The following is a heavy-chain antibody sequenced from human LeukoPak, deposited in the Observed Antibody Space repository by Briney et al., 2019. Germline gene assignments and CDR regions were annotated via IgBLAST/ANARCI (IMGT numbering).Heavy chain of an antibody. J-gene: IGHJ3*02. CDR3: ATVWLQLARAFDI. CDR1: GYTLTELS. D-gene: IGHD1-1*01. V-gene: IGHV1-24*01. Sequence: ASVKVSCKVSGYTLTELSMHWVRQAPGKGLEWMGGFDPEDGETIYAQKFQGRVTMTEDTSTDTAYMELGSLRSEDTAVYYCATVWLQLARAFDIWGQGTMVTVSS. CDR2: FDPEDGET.